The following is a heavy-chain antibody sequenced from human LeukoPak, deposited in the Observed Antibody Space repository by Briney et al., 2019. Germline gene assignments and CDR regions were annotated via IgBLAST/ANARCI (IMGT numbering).Heavy chain of an antibody. CDR2: ISYDGSNK. Sequence: GKSLRLSCTASGFTFSSFAMHWVRQAPGKGLEWVAVISYDGSNKYFADSVKGRFTISRDNSKNTLYLQMNSLRAEDTAVYYCAKDGGYGSASYNWLDPWGQGTLVTVSS. D-gene: IGHD3-10*01. CDR3: AKDGGYGSASYNWLDP. J-gene: IGHJ5*02. V-gene: IGHV3-30-3*01. CDR1: GFTFSSFA.